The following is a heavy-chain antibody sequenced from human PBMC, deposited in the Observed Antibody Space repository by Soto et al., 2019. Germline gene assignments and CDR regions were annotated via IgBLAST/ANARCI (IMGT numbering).Heavy chain of an antibody. V-gene: IGHV1-69*01. CDR1: GDTFSSYA. J-gene: IGHJ4*02. CDR2: IIPTFGTV. Sequence: QLVQSGPEVKKPGSSVKVSCKSVGDTFSSYAVSWVRQAPGQGLEWMGGIIPTFGTVNYAQKFQGRATITADESTRLSYMELSSLKSEATAVYYCARAAGDYGHPDFVYWVQGTLISVSS. CDR3: ARAAGDYGHPDFVY. D-gene: IGHD3-10*01.